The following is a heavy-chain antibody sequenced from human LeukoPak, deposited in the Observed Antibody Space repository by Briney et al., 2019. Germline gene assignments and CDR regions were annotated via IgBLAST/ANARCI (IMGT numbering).Heavy chain of an antibody. J-gene: IGHJ5*02. Sequence: PSETLSLTCAVYGGSFSGYYWSRIRQPPGKGLEWIGEINHSGSTNYNPSLESRVTISVDTSKNQFSLKLSSVTAADTAVYYCARGTYYDFWSGGNWFDPWGQGTLVTVSS. CDR1: GGSFSGYY. CDR3: ARGTYYDFWSGGNWFDP. CDR2: INHSGST. D-gene: IGHD3-3*01. V-gene: IGHV4-34*01.